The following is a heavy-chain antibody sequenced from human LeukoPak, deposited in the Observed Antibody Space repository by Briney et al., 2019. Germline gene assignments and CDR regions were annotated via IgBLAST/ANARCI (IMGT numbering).Heavy chain of an antibody. CDR1: GFTFSSYG. D-gene: IGHD5-18*01. V-gene: IGHV3-33*01. J-gene: IGHJ4*02. CDR3: ARDVAGYLSPGY. CDR2: IWYDGSNK. Sequence: GRPLRLSCAASGFTFSSYGMHWVRQAPGKGLEWVAVIWYDGSNKYYADSVKGRFTISRDNSKNTLYLQMNSLRAEDTAVYYCARDVAGYLSPGYWGQGTLVTVSS.